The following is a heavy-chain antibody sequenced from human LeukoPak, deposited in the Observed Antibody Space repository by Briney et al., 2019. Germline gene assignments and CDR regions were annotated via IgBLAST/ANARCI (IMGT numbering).Heavy chain of an antibody. J-gene: IGHJ4*02. Sequence: PGGSLRLSCAASGFTFSSYAMSWVRQAPGKGLEWVSAISGSGGSTYYADSVKGRFTISRDNSKNTLYLQMNSLRAEDTAVYYCAKDRTYYYDSSALFDYWGQGTLVTVPS. CDR1: GFTFSSYA. CDR3: AKDRTYYYDSSALFDY. V-gene: IGHV3-23*01. CDR2: ISGSGGST. D-gene: IGHD3-22*01.